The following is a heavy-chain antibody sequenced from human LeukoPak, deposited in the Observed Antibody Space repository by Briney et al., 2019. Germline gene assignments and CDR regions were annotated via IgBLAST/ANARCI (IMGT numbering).Heavy chain of an antibody. D-gene: IGHD6-6*01. CDR2: IKQDGNEK. J-gene: IGHJ3*01. CDR3: ARVYSSSSGKNAFDV. CDR1: GFTFSNYA. V-gene: IGHV3-7*03. Sequence: GESLRLSCAASGFTFSNYAMSWVRQAPGKGLEWVANIKQDGNEKYYVDSVKGRFTISRDNAKNSLYLQMNSLRVEDTAVYYCARVYSSSSGKNAFDVWGQGTMVTVSS.